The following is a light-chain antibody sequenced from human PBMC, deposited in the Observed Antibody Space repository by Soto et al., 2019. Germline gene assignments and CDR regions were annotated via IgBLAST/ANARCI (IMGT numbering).Light chain of an antibody. V-gene: IGKV3-15*01. CDR1: QSVSGS. CDR3: QQYYNWPRT. Sequence: EIVLTQSPGTLSLSPGERATLSFRTSQSVSGSLAWYQQKPGQAPRLLFYGASTGATGLPARFSGSGSGTEFTLTINSLQAEDCAVYYCQQYYNWPRTFGQGTRLEIK. J-gene: IGKJ5*01. CDR2: GAS.